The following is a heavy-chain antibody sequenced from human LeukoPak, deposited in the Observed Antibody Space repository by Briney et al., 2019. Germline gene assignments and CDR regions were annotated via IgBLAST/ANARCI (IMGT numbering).Heavy chain of an antibody. D-gene: IGHD1-26*01. J-gene: IGHJ4*02. CDR2: IYSGGST. CDR1: GFTVSSNY. Sequence: PGGSLRLSCAASGFTVSSNYMSWVRQAPGKGLEWVSVIYSGGSTYYADSVKGRFIISRDNSKNTLYLQMNSLRVEDTAVYYFARDASGSSHYWGQGTLVTVSS. CDR3: ARDASGSSHY. V-gene: IGHV3-66*01.